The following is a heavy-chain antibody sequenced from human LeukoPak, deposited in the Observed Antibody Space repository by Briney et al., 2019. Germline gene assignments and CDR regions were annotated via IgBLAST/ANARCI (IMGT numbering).Heavy chain of an antibody. Sequence: SVKVSCKASGGTFSSYAISWVRQAPGQGLEWMGRIIPILGIANYAQKFQGRVTITADKSTSTAYMELSSLRSEDTAVYYCATVHYYDSSGYYLPYWGQGTLVTVSS. J-gene: IGHJ4*02. CDR2: IIPILGIA. V-gene: IGHV1-69*04. CDR1: GGTFSSYA. CDR3: ATVHYYDSSGYYLPY. D-gene: IGHD3-22*01.